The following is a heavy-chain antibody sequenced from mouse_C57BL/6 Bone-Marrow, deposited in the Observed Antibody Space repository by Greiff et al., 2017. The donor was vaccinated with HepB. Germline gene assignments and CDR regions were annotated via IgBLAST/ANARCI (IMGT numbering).Heavy chain of an antibody. J-gene: IGHJ3*01. Sequence: EVKLMESGGGLVQSGRSLRLSCATSGFTFSDFYMEWVRQAPGKGLEWIAASRNKANDNTTEYSASVTGRFIASRDTSQSILYLQMIALRAEDTASYYCARDDGYDAWFAYWGQGTLVTVSA. CDR2: SRNKANDNTT. V-gene: IGHV7-1*01. CDR1: GFTFSDFY. D-gene: IGHD2-2*01. CDR3: ARDDGYDAWFAY.